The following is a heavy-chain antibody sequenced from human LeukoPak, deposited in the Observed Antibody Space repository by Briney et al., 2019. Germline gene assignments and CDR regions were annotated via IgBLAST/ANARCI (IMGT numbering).Heavy chain of an antibody. CDR1: GFTFSAYS. CDR2: ISSSCDTI. J-gene: IGHJ6*02. Sequence: PGGSLRLSCAASGFTFSAYSMNWVRQAPGKGLEWVSYISSSCDTIYYADSVRGRFTISRDSAKNSLYLQMDSLRAEDTAVYYCASMMEVVTVNRNYYYYYGMDVWGQGTTVTVSS. V-gene: IGHV3-48*04. D-gene: IGHD2-21*02. CDR3: ASMMEVVTVNRNYYYYYGMDV.